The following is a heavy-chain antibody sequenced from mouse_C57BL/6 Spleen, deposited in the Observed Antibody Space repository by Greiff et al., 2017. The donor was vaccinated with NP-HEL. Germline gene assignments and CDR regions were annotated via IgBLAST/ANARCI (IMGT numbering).Heavy chain of an antibody. J-gene: IGHJ2*01. CDR1: GYSITSGYY. CDR3: ARVSLYYYGSSYDY. V-gene: IGHV3-6*01. CDR2: ISYDGSN. Sequence: EVKLQESGPGLVKPSQSLSLTCSVTGYSITSGYYWNWIRQFPGNKLEWMGYISYDGSNNYNPSLKNRISITRDTSKNQFFLKLNSVTTEDTATYYCARVSLYYYGSSYDYWGQGTTLTVSS. D-gene: IGHD1-1*01.